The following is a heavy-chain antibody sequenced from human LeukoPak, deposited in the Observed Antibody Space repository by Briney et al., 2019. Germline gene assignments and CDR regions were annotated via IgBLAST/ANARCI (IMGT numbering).Heavy chain of an antibody. D-gene: IGHD3-10*01. CDR1: GNSFTSYW. CDR3: ARASMVRGVINPGDY. Sequence: GESLKISCKGSGNSFTSYWIGWVRQMPGKGLEWMGIIYPGDSDTRYSPSFQGQVTISADKSISTAYLQWSSLKASDTAMYYCARASMVRGVINPGDYWGQGTLVTVSS. J-gene: IGHJ4*02. CDR2: IYPGDSDT. V-gene: IGHV5-51*01.